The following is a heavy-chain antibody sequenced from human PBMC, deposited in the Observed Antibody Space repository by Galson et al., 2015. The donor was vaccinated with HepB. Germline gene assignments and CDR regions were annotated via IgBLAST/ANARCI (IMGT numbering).Heavy chain of an antibody. CDR1: GYTFTGYY. J-gene: IGHJ4*02. V-gene: IGHV1-46*01. Sequence: SVKVSCKASGYTFTGYYMHWVRQAPGQGLEWMGIINPSGGSTSYAQKFQGRVTMTRDTSTSTVYMELSSLRSEDTAVYYCARTRGLYGGNPGFDYWGQGTLVTVSS. CDR2: INPSGGST. CDR3: ARTRGLYGGNPGFDY. D-gene: IGHD4-23*01.